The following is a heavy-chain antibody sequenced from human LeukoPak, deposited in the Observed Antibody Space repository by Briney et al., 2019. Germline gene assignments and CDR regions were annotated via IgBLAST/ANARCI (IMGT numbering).Heavy chain of an antibody. CDR3: ARDRKLGESFDY. V-gene: IGHV1-69*05. Sequence: SVKVSCKASGGTFSSYAISWVRQAPGQGLEWMGGIIPIFGTANYAQKFQGRVTITTDESTSTAYMELSSLRSEDTAVYYCARDRKLGESFDYWGQGTLVTVSS. J-gene: IGHJ4*02. D-gene: IGHD3-16*01. CDR2: IIPIFGTA. CDR1: GGTFSSYA.